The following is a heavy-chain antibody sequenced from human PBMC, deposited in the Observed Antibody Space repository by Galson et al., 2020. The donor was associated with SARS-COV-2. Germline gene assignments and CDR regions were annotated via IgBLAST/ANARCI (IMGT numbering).Heavy chain of an antibody. CDR2: ISGSGEYT. CDR1: GFPFNNYA. D-gene: IGHD6-19*01. V-gene: IGHV3-23*01. J-gene: IGHJ3*01. Sequence: GESLKISCAASGFPFNNYAMSWVRQAPGKGLEWVSLISGSGEYTYYAESVKGRFSISRDNSKNTLYLQMNSLRVEDTAVYYCVKGLMSDTAVGSYFVVASSPFDVWGPGTTVTVSS. CDR3: VKGLMSDTAVGSYFVVASSPFDV.